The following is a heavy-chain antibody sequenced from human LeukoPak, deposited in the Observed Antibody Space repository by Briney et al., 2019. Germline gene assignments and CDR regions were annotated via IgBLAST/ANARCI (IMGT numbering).Heavy chain of an antibody. J-gene: IGHJ4*02. CDR3: ARAFGDQGY. D-gene: IGHD4-17*01. Sequence: GGSLRLSCAASGFTFSTYTMRWIRQAPGKGLEWVSYISTSSSYSNYADSVKGRFTISRDNAKNSLYLQMNSLRAEDTAVYYCARAFGDQGYWGQGTLVTVSS. CDR1: GFTFSTYT. V-gene: IGHV3-11*05. CDR2: ISTSSSYS.